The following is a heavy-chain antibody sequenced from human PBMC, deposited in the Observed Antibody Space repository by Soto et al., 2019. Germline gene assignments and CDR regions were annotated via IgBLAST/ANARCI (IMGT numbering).Heavy chain of an antibody. CDR1: GFTFSSYS. CDR2: ISGSGGSR. Sequence: PGGSLRLSCAASGFTFSSYSMNWVRQAPGKGLEWVSDISGSGGSRYYADSVKGRFTISRDNSKNTLYLQMNSLRAEDTAVYYCAKAKEQWLVDYWGQGTLVTGSS. CDR3: AKAKEQWLVDY. V-gene: IGHV3-23*01. J-gene: IGHJ4*02. D-gene: IGHD6-19*01.